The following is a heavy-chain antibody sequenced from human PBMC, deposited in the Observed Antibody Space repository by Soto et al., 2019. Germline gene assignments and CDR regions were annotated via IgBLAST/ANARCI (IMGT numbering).Heavy chain of an antibody. Sequence: GGSLRLSCAASGFTFNSNWMSWVRQAPGKGLEWLANIKQDGSMKNYMDSVKGRFTISRDIAKNSLYLQMNSLRAEDTAVYYCARDTIMGYFDYWGQGTLVTVSS. CDR1: GFTFNSNW. V-gene: IGHV3-7*05. J-gene: IGHJ4*02. CDR2: IKQDGSMK. CDR3: ARDTIMGYFDY. D-gene: IGHD3-16*01.